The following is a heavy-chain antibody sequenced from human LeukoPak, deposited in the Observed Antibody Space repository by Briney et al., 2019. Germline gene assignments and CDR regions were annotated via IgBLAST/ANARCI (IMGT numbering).Heavy chain of an antibody. CDR3: ARVLTGAPDAFDI. D-gene: IGHD7-27*01. V-gene: IGHV4-59*01. CDR2: IYYSRST. J-gene: IGHJ3*02. CDR1: GGSISSYY. Sequence: SETLFLTCTVSGGSISSYYWSWIRQPPGKGLEWIGYIYYSRSTNYNPSLKSRVTISVDTSKNQFSLKLSSVTAADTAVYYCARVLTGAPDAFDIWGQGTMVTVSS.